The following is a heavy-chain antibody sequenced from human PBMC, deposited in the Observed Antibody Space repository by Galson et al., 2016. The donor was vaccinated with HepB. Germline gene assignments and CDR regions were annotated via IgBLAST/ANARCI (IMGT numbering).Heavy chain of an antibody. Sequence: ETLSLTCTVSGGSISSSSYYWGWIRQPPGKGLEWIGSMYYSGSTYYNPSLKSRVTISVDKSKNQFSLKLSSVTAADTAVYYCARAVWLPLSGMDVWGQGTTVTVSS. CDR2: MYYSGST. CDR3: ARAVWLPLSGMDV. V-gene: IGHV4-39*01. D-gene: IGHD3-10*01. CDR1: GGSISSSSYY. J-gene: IGHJ6*02.